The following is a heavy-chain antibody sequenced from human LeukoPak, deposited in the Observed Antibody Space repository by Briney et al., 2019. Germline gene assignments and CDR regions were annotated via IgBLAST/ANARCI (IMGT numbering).Heavy chain of an antibody. V-gene: IGHV1-8*03. D-gene: IGHD1-26*01. J-gene: IGHJ6*03. CDR1: GYTFTSYD. CDR3: ARGVGATISYYHYYIDV. Sequence: ASVKVSCKSSGYTFTSYDINWVRQASGQGLEWMGWMNPNTGNTGYAQKFQGRVTITRNTSISTVYMELSSLRSEDTAVYYCARGVGATISYYHYYIDVWGKGTTVTVSS. CDR2: MNPNTGNT.